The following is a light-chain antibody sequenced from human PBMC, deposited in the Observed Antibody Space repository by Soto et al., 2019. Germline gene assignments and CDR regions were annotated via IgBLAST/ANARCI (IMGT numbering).Light chain of an antibody. Sequence: EIVMTQSPVTLSVSPGERATLSCRASQSVSSDLAWYHQKPGQAPRLLIYGASTRATGIPARFSGSGSGTEFTLTINSLQSEDFAVYYCQQYTNWPRTFAQGTKADI. CDR3: QQYTNWPRT. CDR2: GAS. J-gene: IGKJ1*01. CDR1: QSVSSD. V-gene: IGKV3-15*01.